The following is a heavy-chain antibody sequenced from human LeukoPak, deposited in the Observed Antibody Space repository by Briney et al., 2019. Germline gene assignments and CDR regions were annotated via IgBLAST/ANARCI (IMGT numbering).Heavy chain of an antibody. CDR3: ARVGRGVIPYYYYYMDV. Sequence: ASVKVSCKASGYTFTNYDINWVRQATGQGLEWMGWMNPNSGNTGYAQKFQGGVTMTRNTSISTAYMELSSLRSEDTAVYYCARVGRGVIPYYYYYMDVWGKGTTVTVSS. D-gene: IGHD3-10*01. J-gene: IGHJ6*03. V-gene: IGHV1-8*01. CDR1: GYTFTNYD. CDR2: MNPNSGNT.